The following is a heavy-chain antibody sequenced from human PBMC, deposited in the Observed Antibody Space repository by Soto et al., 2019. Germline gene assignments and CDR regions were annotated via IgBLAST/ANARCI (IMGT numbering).Heavy chain of an antibody. V-gene: IGHV2-5*02. Sequence: ITLKESGPTLVKPTQTLTLTCTFSGFSLSTSGVGVGWFRQPPGKALEWLALIYWDDDNRYSPSLKSRLTTPKDTSKHQVVLTVTDMDPMDTATYYCEHYISTGPAGWFDPWGQGPLVIVSS. CDR3: EHYISTGPAGWFDP. J-gene: IGHJ5*02. CDR2: IYWDDDN. D-gene: IGHD3-9*01. CDR1: GFSLSTSGVG.